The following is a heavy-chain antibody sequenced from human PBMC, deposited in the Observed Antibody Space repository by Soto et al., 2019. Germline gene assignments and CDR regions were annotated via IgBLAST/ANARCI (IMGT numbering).Heavy chain of an antibody. D-gene: IGHD3-22*01. V-gene: IGHV5-10-1*01. CDR2: IDPSDSQT. CDR3: ARQIYDSDSGPNFQYYFDS. Sequence: PGESLKICCKGSGYSCAGYWISWVSQMPGKGLEWMGRIDPSDSQTYYSPSFRGHVTISAAKSITTVFLQWSSLRASDTAMYYCARQIYDSDSGPNFQYYFDSWGQGTLVTVS. J-gene: IGHJ4*02. CDR1: GYSCAGYW.